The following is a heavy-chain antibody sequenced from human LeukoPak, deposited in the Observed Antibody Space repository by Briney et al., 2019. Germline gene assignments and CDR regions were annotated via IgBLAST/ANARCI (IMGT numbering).Heavy chain of an antibody. Sequence: SETLSLTCTVSGGSTSSYYWSWIRQPAGKGLEWIGRIHTSGSTDYNPSFKSRVTMSVDTSKNQFSLKVRSVTAADTAVYYCAREGSATARPFVSNDYWGQGTLVTVSS. CDR2: IHTSGST. CDR3: AREGSATARPFVSNDY. V-gene: IGHV4-4*07. J-gene: IGHJ4*02. D-gene: IGHD6-6*01. CDR1: GGSTSSYY.